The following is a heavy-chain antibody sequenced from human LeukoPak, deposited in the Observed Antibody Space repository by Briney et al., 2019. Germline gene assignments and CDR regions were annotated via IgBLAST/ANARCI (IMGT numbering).Heavy chain of an antibody. CDR2: IDPNSGGT. J-gene: IGHJ2*01. Sequence: ASVKVSCKASGYTFTGNHVHWVRQAPGQGLEWMGWIDPNSGGTKYAQKFQDRAAMTSDTSISTAYMELSGRRSDDTAVYLCVSKADFVSFDLCGRGRLVTVSS. V-gene: IGHV1-2*02. CDR3: VSKADFVSFDL. CDR1: GYTFTGNH. D-gene: IGHD3-16*02.